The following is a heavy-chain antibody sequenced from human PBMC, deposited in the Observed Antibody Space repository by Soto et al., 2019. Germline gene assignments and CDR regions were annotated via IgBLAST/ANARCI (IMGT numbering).Heavy chain of an antibody. CDR3: ARAPNYDFWSGYPVTPDY. Sequence: ASVKVSCKASGYTFTSYGISWVRQAPGQGLEWMGWISAYNGNTNYAQKLQGRVTMTTDTSTSTAYMELRSLRSDDTAVYYCARAPNYDFWSGYPVTPDYWGQGTLVTVSS. J-gene: IGHJ4*02. D-gene: IGHD3-3*01. V-gene: IGHV1-18*01. CDR2: ISAYNGNT. CDR1: GYTFTSYG.